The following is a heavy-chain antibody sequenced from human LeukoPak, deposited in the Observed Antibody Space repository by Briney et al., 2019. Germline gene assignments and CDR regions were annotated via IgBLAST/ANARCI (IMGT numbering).Heavy chain of an antibody. V-gene: IGHV5-51*01. CDR1: GYSFTNYW. J-gene: IGHJ3*02. CDR2: IYPGDSDT. Sequence: GESLKISCKGSGYSFTNYWIAWVRQMPGKGLEWMGIIYPGDSDTRYSPSFQGQVTISADRSISTAYVQWRSLKASDTAIYYCARHHTDGYNYDGSDIWGQGTKVTVSS. D-gene: IGHD5-24*01. CDR3: ARHHTDGYNYDGSDI.